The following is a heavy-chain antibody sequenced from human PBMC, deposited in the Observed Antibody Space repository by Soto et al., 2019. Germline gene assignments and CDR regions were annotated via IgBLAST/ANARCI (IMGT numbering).Heavy chain of an antibody. CDR3: ARKSSSDTTGYDYFDY. Sequence: GGSLRLSCATSGFSFSSSDMTWVRQAPGKGLEYVSSINYSGRYMFYAGSLRGRFTVSRDNAKNSLYLQMNSLRPKDTAVYYCARKSSSDTTGYDYFDYWGQGTMVTVSS. CDR2: INYSGRYM. V-gene: IGHV3-21*06. CDR1: GFSFSSSD. J-gene: IGHJ4*02. D-gene: IGHD3-22*01.